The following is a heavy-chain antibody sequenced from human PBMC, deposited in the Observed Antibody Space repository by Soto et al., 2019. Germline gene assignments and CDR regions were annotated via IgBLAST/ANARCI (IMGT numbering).Heavy chain of an antibody. CDR2: IDPSSKYI. V-gene: IGHV3-21*01. J-gene: IGHJ4*02. CDR3: ATGKYVLDY. CDR1: GFTFTNSS. D-gene: IGHD3-10*02. Sequence: EVQLVESGGGLVTPGGFLRLSCAASGFTFTNSSMHWVRQAPGKGLEWVSSIDPSSKYIYYAYSLRGRFTISRDNAKNSLYLQMNSLRAEDTAVYFCATGKYVLDYWGQGTLVTVSS.